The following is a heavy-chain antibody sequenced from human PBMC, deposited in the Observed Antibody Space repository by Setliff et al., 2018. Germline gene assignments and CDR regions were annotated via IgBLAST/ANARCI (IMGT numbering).Heavy chain of an antibody. CDR3: AREQWLDPPGYYYMDV. CDR1: GGSISSYY. D-gene: IGHD6-19*01. Sequence: SETLSLTCTVSGGSISSYYWSWIRQPAGKGLEWIGHIYIGGSANYNPSLKSRVTMSIDTSKTQFSLKLNSVTAADMAVYYCAREQWLDPPGYYYMDVWAKGTTVTVSS. V-gene: IGHV4-4*07. J-gene: IGHJ6*03. CDR2: IYIGGSA.